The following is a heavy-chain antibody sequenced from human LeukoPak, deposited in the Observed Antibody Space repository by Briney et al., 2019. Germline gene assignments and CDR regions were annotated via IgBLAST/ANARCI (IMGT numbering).Heavy chain of an antibody. D-gene: IGHD5-12*01. CDR2: ISSSSYI. Sequence: GSLRLSCAASGFTFSSYSMNWVRQAPGKGLEWVSSISSSSYIYYADSVKGRFTISRDNAKNSLYLQMNSLRAEDTAVYYCASMATMSDFDYWGQGTLVTVSS. CDR3: ASMATMSDFDY. J-gene: IGHJ4*02. CDR1: GFTFSSYS. V-gene: IGHV3-21*01.